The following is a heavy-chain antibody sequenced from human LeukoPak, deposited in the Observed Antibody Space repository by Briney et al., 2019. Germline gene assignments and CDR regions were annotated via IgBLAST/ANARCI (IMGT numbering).Heavy chain of an antibody. V-gene: IGHV1-46*01. CDR2: INPTTGST. D-gene: IGHD3-10*01. J-gene: IGHJ5*02. Sequence: ASVKVSCKASGYTFTNNYTHWARQAAGQGLEWMGIINPTTGSTNYAQNFQGRVTVTRDTSTRTVYLELTSLTSEDTAVYYCARGGELRPSQRLDPWGQGTLVTVSS. CDR3: ARGGELRPSQRLDP. CDR1: GYTFTNNY.